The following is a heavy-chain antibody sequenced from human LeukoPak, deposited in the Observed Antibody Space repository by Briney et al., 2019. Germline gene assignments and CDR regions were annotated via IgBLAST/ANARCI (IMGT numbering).Heavy chain of an antibody. CDR3: ARAMAAVADTLGGWFDP. J-gene: IGHJ5*02. Sequence: TGGSLRLSCAASGFTFSSYGMSWVRQAPGKGLEWVSAISGSGGSTYYADSVKGRFTISRDNSKNTLYLQMNGLRAEDTAVYYCARAMAAVADTLGGWFDPWGQGTLVTVSS. CDR1: GFTFSSYG. CDR2: ISGSGGST. D-gene: IGHD6-19*01. V-gene: IGHV3-23*01.